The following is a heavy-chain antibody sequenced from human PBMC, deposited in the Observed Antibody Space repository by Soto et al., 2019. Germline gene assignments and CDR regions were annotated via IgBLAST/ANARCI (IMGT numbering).Heavy chain of an antibody. J-gene: IGHJ6*02. CDR1: GFTVSSKY. D-gene: IGHD2-15*01. CDR2: IQSGGTT. CDR3: ARDDVFFYGGRCHRILLSF. Sequence: GSLRLSCAASGFTVSSKYMTWVRQAPGKGLEWVSLIQSGGTTYYADSVKGRFTISRDTSENTLHLQMDSLRVEDTAVYYCARDDVFFYGGRCHRILLSFCGRGSTVTGSS. V-gene: IGHV3-66*01.